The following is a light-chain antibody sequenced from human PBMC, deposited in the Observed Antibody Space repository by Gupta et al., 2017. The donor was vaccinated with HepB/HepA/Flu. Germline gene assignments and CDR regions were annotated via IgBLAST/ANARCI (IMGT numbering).Light chain of an antibody. CDR2: DAS. V-gene: IGKV1-33*01. J-gene: IGKJ4*01. Sequence: DIQMTQPPSSLSASVGDRVATTCQASQDISNYLNCYQQKPGRAPKLLFYDASNLEAAVVPTFSRSGSTGDFTFTIISLMAHDIATYYCCQDYDLPQTFGGGTKVEIK. CDR1: QDISNY. CDR3: CQDYDLPQT.